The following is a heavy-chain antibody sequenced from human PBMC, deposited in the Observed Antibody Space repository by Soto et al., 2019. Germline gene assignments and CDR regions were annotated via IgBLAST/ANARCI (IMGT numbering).Heavy chain of an antibody. CDR3: ARSIAAAQDAFDI. CDR1: GYTLTELS. V-gene: IGHV1-24*01. CDR2: IDPEDGET. D-gene: IGHD6-13*01. J-gene: IGHJ3*02. Sequence: ASVKVSCKVSGYTLTELSMHWVRQAPGKGLEWMGGIDPEDGETIYAQKFQGRVTMTGNTSTSTAYMELSSLRSEDTAVYYCARSIAAAQDAFDIWGQGTMVTVSS.